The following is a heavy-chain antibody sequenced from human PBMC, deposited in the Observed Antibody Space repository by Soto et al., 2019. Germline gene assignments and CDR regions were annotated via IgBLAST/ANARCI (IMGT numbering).Heavy chain of an antibody. D-gene: IGHD3-22*01. CDR1: GFTFSSYG. Sequence: QVQLVESGGGVVQPGRSLRLSCAASGFTFSSYGMHWVRQAPGKWLEWVAVISYDGSNKYYADSVKGRFTISRDNSKNTLYLQMNSLRAEDTAVYYCAKEAPSSMIVVVTGYYFDYWGQGTLVTVSS. J-gene: IGHJ4*02. V-gene: IGHV3-30*18. CDR2: ISYDGSNK. CDR3: AKEAPSSMIVVVTGYYFDY.